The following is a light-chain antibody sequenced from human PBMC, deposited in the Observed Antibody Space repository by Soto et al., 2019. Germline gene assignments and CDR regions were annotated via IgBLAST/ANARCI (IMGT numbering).Light chain of an antibody. J-gene: IGKJ1*01. Sequence: EIVMTQSPATLAVSPGDTVTLSCRASQSLGGNLAWYQQKPGQAPRLFIFRASSRATGVPARFSASGSGTEFTLTISELQSEDFAVYYCQQYYSWRTFGQGTKVDIK. CDR1: QSLGGN. CDR2: RAS. CDR3: QQYYSWRT. V-gene: IGKV3-15*01.